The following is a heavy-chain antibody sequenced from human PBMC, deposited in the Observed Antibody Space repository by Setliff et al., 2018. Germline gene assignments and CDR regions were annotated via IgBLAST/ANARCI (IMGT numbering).Heavy chain of an antibody. CDR1: GGTFSSYA. J-gene: IGHJ4*02. CDR2: IIPILGIA. V-gene: IGHV1-69*10. Sequence: GASVKVSCKASGGTFSSYAIGWVRQAPGQGLEWMGGIIPILGIANYAQKFQGRVTITADESTSTAYMELSSLRSEDTAVYYCARGIEPLLPVPDYWGQGTLVTVSS. CDR3: ARGIEPLLPVPDY. D-gene: IGHD3-10*01.